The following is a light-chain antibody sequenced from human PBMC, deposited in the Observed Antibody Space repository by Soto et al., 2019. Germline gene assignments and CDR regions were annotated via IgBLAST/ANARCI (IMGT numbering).Light chain of an antibody. CDR1: QDINNY. V-gene: IGKV1-27*01. Sequence: DIQMTQSPSSLSASVGDRVTITCRASQDINNYLAWYQQKPGKPPKLLIYAASTLQSGVPSRFSGVGSGTDFTLTINTLHPEDVATYYCQRYNNGPPVTFGPGTKV. CDR3: QRYNNGPPVT. CDR2: AAS. J-gene: IGKJ3*01.